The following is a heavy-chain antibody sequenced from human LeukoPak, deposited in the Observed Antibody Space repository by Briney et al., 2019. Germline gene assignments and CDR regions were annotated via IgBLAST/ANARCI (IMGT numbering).Heavy chain of an antibody. CDR3: ARGPYYFDY. CDR1: GGSISSYC. Sequence: PSETLSLTCTVSGGSISSYCWNWIRHPPGKGLEWSGSIFSRCSTNYDPSPRSPVTISVDASKNPFSLKLSSVTAADTAVYYCARGPYYFDYWGQGTLVTVSS. J-gene: IGHJ4*02. V-gene: IGHV4-59*01. CDR2: IFSRCST.